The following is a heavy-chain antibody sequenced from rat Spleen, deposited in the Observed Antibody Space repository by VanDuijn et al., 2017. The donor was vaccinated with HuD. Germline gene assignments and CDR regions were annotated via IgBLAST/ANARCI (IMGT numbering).Heavy chain of an antibody. J-gene: IGHJ2*01. CDR3: TRDLTVVGGY. CDR2: INTDGDST. Sequence: EVQLVETGGDLVQPGRSLKLSCVASGFTFSGYWMYWLRQAPGKGLEWISSINTDGDSTFYPDSVKGRFTISRDNAQNTLYLQMNSLRSEDTATYYCTRDLTVVGGYWGQGVMVTVSS. V-gene: IGHV5-58*01. CDR1: GFTFSGYW. D-gene: IGHD1-1*01.